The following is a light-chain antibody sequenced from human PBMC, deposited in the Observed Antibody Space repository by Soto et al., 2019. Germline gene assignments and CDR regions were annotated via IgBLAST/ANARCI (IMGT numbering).Light chain of an antibody. CDR3: QQSSDYPWT. V-gene: IGKV1-5*03. Sequence: DIQMTQSPSTLSASVGDRVTITCRARQSINFYLAWYQQKPGKAPKLLLYEASNLESGVPSRFSGSGSGTEFTLTISSLQPDDFATYYCQQSSDYPWTFGQGTKVDIK. CDR1: QSINFY. J-gene: IGKJ1*01. CDR2: EAS.